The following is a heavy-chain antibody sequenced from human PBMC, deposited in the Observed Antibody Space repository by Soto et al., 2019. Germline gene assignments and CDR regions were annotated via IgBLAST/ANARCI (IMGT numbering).Heavy chain of an antibody. CDR1: GYTFTSYG. D-gene: IGHD2-15*01. J-gene: IGHJ3*02. V-gene: IGHV1-18*01. CDR3: ARDGHLGYCSGGSCYDAFDI. CDR2: ISAYNGNT. Sequence: GASVKVSCKASGYTFTSYGISWVRQAPGQGLEWMGWISAYNGNTNYAQKLQGRVTMTTDTSTSTAYMELRSLRSDDTAVYYCARDGHLGYCSGGSCYDAFDIWGQGTIVTVSS.